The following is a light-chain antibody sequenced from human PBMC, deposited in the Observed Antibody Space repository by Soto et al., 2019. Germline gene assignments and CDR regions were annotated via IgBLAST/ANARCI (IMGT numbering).Light chain of an antibody. J-gene: IGKJ5*01. CDR3: QQRSDCPFT. CDR2: DAS. Sequence: ERATLSCRASQTVSSYLAWYQQKPGQAPRLLIYDASNGATGIPARFSGSGSGTDVTLTISSLEPDDLAVSNLQQRSDCPFTSGYRTRLEI. CDR1: QTVSSY. V-gene: IGKV3-11*01.